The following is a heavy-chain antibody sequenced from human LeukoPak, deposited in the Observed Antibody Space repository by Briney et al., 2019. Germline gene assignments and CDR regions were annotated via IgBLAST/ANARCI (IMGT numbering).Heavy chain of an antibody. D-gene: IGHD3-22*01. J-gene: IGHJ4*02. V-gene: IGHV3-15*01. CDR1: GFTFSNAW. CDR3: TKYRGGSGYYFDY. Sequence: GGSLRLSCAASGFTFSNAWMSWVRQAPGKGLEWVGRIKSKTDGGTTDYAAPVKGRFTISRDDSKNTLYLQMNSLKTEDTAVYYCTKYRGGSGYYFDYCGQGTLVTVSS. CDR2: IKSKTDGGTT.